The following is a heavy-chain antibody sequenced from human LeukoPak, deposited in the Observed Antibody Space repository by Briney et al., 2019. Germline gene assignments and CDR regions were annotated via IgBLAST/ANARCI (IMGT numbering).Heavy chain of an antibody. CDR3: ARRCTNGVCNGGFDY. J-gene: IGHJ4*02. V-gene: IGHV4-4*02. CDR2: TSHSGST. D-gene: IGHD2-8*01. CDR1: GGSISSSNW. Sequence: PSETLSLTCAVSGGSISSSNWWSWVRRPPGKGLEWIGETSHSGSTNYNPSLKSRVTISADKSKNHFSLNLSSMTGADTAVYYCARRCTNGVCNGGFDYWGQGALVTVSS.